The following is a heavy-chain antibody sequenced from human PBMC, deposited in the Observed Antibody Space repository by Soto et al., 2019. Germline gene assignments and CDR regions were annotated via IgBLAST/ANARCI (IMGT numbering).Heavy chain of an antibody. Sequence: GESLKISCKGSGYSFTSYWISWVRQMPGKGLEWMGRIDPSDSYTNYSPSFQGHVTISADKSISTAYLQWSSLKASDTAMYYCARRRSSSSFLGYDYYGMDVWGQGTTVTVSS. V-gene: IGHV5-10-1*01. CDR3: ARRRSSSSFLGYDYYGMDV. CDR1: GYSFTSYW. CDR2: IDPSDSYT. J-gene: IGHJ6*02. D-gene: IGHD6-6*01.